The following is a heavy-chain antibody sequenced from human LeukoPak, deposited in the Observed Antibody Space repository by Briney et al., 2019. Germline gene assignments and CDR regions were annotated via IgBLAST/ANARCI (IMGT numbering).Heavy chain of an antibody. CDR2: ISYSGTT. D-gene: IGHD3-10*01. V-gene: IGHV4-59*01. CDR1: GGSISSSY. J-gene: IGHJ4*02. Sequence: SETLSLTCTVSGGSISSSYWGWIRQPPGKGLEWLGYISYSGTTSYTPSLKSRVTISIDTSRNQFSLKLTSVTAADTAVYYCARSTMVRGALLTYYFDYWGQGTLVTVSS. CDR3: ARSTMVRGALLTYYFDY.